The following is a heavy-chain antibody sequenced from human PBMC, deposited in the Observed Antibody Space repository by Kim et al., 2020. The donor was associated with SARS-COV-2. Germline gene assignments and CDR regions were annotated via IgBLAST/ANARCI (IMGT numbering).Heavy chain of an antibody. V-gene: IGHV3-33*05. CDR3: ARDDFLTFSIAAAGRKRLGYYYGMDV. D-gene: IGHD6-13*01. Sequence: GGSLRLSCAASGFTFSSYGMHWVRQAPGKGLEWVAVISYDGSNKYYADSVKGRFTISRDNSKNTLYLQMNSLRAEDTAVYYCARDDFLTFSIAAAGRKRLGYYYGMDVWGQGTTVTVSS. CDR2: ISYDGSNK. CDR1: GFTFSSYG. J-gene: IGHJ6*02.